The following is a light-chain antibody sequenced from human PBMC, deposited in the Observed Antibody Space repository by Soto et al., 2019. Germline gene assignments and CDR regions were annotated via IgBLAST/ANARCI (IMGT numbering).Light chain of an antibody. V-gene: IGLV2-11*01. J-gene: IGLJ1*01. CDR3: CSYAGSSYV. Sequence: VLTQPRSVSGSPGQSVTISCTGTSGDVGGYNYVSWYQRHPGRAPKLMIYDVSERLSGVSDRFSGSKSGNTASLTISGLQAEDEADYYCCSYAGSSYVFGTGTKVTVL. CDR2: DVS. CDR1: SGDVGGYNY.